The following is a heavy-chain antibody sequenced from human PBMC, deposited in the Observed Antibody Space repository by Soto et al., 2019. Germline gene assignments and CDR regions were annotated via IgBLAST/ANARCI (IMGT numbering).Heavy chain of an antibody. Sequence: GGSLRLSCAASGFTFSSYSMNWVRQAPGKGLEWVSSISSSSSYIYYADSVKGRFTISRDNAKNSLYLQMNSLRAEDTAVYYCARDGDWNLRRPDYYYYYMDVWGKGTTVTVSS. CDR1: GFTFSSYS. D-gene: IGHD1-1*01. CDR2: ISSSSSYI. J-gene: IGHJ6*03. V-gene: IGHV3-21*01. CDR3: ARDGDWNLRRPDYYYYYMDV.